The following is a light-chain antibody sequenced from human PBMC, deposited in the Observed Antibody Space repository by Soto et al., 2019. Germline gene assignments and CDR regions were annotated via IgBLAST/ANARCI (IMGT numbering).Light chain of an antibody. V-gene: IGKV3-20*01. Sequence: EIVLTQSPGTLSLSPGERATLSCRASQSVSSSYLAWYQQKPGQAPRPLIYGASSRATGIPDRFSGSGSGTDFTLTIXRLEPEDFAVYYCQQYGSSPWTFGQGTKVEIK. CDR1: QSVSSSY. J-gene: IGKJ1*01. CDR2: GAS. CDR3: QQYGSSPWT.